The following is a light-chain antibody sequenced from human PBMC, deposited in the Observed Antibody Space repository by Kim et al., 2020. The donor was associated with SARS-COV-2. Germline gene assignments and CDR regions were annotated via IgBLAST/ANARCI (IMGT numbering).Light chain of an antibody. Sequence: ALGQTVRRTCQGDSLRNYYATWYQQRPGQAPVLVLYGKYNRPSGIPDRFSGSASGNTASLTITGAQAEDEADYYCNSRDSSGDHVVFGGGTQLTVL. V-gene: IGLV3-19*01. CDR3: NSRDSSGDHVV. J-gene: IGLJ3*02. CDR1: SLRNYY. CDR2: GKY.